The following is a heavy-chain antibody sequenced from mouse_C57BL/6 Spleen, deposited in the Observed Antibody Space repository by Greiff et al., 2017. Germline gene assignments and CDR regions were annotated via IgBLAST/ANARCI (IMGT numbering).Heavy chain of an antibody. CDR3: ARSGTGPHLDY. Sequence: EVHLVESGGGLVKPGGSLKLSCAASGFTFSDYGMHWVRQAPEKGLEWVAYISSGSSTIYYADTVKGRFTISRDNAKNTLFLQMTSLRSEDTAMYYCARSGTGPHLDYWAKAPLSQSPQ. CDR2: ISSGSSTI. V-gene: IGHV5-17*01. CDR1: GFTFSDYG. D-gene: IGHD4-1*01. J-gene: IGHJ2*01.